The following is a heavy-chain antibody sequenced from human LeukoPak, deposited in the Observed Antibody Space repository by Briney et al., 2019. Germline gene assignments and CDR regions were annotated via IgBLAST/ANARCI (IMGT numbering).Heavy chain of an antibody. CDR2: IYHSGST. Sequence: SENLSLTCAVSGGSISSGGYSWRWLRQPPGKGLEWIGYIYHSGSTYYNPSLKSRVTISVDRSKNQFSLKLSSVTAADTAVYYCARDRLTGGMDVWGQGTTVTVSS. D-gene: IGHD7-27*01. V-gene: IGHV4-30-2*01. CDR1: GGSISSGGYS. CDR3: ARDRLTGGMDV. J-gene: IGHJ6*02.